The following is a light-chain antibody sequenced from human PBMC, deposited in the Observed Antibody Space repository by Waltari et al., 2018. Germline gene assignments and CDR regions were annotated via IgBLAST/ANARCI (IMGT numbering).Light chain of an antibody. J-gene: IGKJ2*01. V-gene: IGKV3-11*01. CDR2: DAS. CDR1: QSVASY. CDR3: QQRSNALT. Sequence: EIVLTQSPATLSLSPGERATLSCRASQSVASYLAWYQQKPGQAPRLLIHDASNRATGIPARFSGSGSGTDFTLTISSLEPEDFGLYYCQQRSNALTFGQGTKLEI.